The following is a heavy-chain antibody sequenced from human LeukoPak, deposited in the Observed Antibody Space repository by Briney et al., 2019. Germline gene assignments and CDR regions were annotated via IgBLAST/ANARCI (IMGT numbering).Heavy chain of an antibody. CDR1: GFTFSSYA. Sequence: GGSLRLSCAASGFTFSSYAMHWVRQAPGKGLEYVSAISSNGGSTYYANSVKGRFTISRDNSKNTLYLQMGSLRAEDMAVYYCARDSSGWYGELDYWGQGTLVTVSS. V-gene: IGHV3-64*01. D-gene: IGHD6-19*01. CDR3: ARDSSGWYGELDY. CDR2: ISSNGGST. J-gene: IGHJ4*02.